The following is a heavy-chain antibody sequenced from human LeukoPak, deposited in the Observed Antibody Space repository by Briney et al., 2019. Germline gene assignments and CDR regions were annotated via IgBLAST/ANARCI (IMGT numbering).Heavy chain of an antibody. CDR3: ARVRYSGYDSHNWFDP. V-gene: IGHV1-2*02. D-gene: IGHD5-12*01. CDR2: INPNSGGT. CDR1: GYTFTDYY. Sequence: ASVKVSCKASGYTFTDYYIHWARQAPGQGLEWMGWINPNSGGTGYAQKFQGRVTMTRDTSISTAYMELSSLRSDDTAVYYCARVRYSGYDSHNWFDPWGQGTLVTVSS. J-gene: IGHJ5*02.